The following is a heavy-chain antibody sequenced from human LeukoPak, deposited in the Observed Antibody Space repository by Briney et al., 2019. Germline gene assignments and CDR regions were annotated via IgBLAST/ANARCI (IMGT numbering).Heavy chain of an antibody. CDR2: MSPKSANT. D-gene: IGHD6-19*01. Sequence: ASVKVSCKASGYTFTSYDINWVRQASGQGLEWMGWMSPKSANTGYAQKFQGRVTITRDTSISTAYMELSSLTSEDTAIYYCARDRVGVGGNGWENWGQGTLVTVSS. J-gene: IGHJ4*02. V-gene: IGHV1-8*03. CDR1: GYTFTSYD. CDR3: ARDRVGVGGNGWEN.